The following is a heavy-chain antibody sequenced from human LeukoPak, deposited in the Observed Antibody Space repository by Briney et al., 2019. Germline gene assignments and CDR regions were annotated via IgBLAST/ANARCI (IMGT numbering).Heavy chain of an antibody. CDR3: ARDGYPGGDY. J-gene: IGHJ4*02. CDR1: GFTFSDYS. V-gene: IGHV3-48*02. Sequence: GGSLRLSCAGSGFTFSDYSMDWVRQAPGKGLEWVSYISDTGHAIYYADSVKGRFIISRDNAKNSLYLQMNSLRDEDTAVYYGARDGYPGGDYWGQGTLVTVSS. D-gene: IGHD3-22*01. CDR2: ISDTGHAI.